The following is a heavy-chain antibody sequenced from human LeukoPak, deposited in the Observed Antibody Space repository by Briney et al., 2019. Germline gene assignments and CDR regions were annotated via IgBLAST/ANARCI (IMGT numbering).Heavy chain of an antibody. D-gene: IGHD3-10*01. CDR1: GYTLSGLS. V-gene: IGHV1-24*01. J-gene: IGHJ4*02. Sequence: ASVKVSCKVSGYTLSGLSMYWVRQGPGQGLEWMGSFDHENDETTYAQKFQGRISMTEDTSTQTAYMELSSLRSEDTAIYYCATDGSGRYSVDCWGQGTLVTVSS. CDR3: ATDGSGRYSVDC. CDR2: FDHENDET.